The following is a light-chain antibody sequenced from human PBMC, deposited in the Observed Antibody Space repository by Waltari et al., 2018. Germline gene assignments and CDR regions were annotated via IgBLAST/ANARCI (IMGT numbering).Light chain of an antibody. Sequence: DIEMTQSPSSLSASVGDRVTITCRASQVITRWLAWYQQKPGKAPKSLISTISTLQTGVPSMFSGSGSGTEFTLTISSLQPEDFATYYCQQYTSYPLTFGGGTKVEIK. CDR1: QVITRW. CDR2: TIS. J-gene: IGKJ4*01. V-gene: IGKV1D-16*01. CDR3: QQYTSYPLT.